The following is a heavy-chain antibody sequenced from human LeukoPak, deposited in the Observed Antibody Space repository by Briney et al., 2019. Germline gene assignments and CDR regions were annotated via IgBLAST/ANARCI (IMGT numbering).Heavy chain of an antibody. J-gene: IGHJ4*02. D-gene: IGHD2-15*01. V-gene: IGHV4-39*01. CDR1: GGSISSSSYY. CDR3: ARLPLGYCSGGSCYGY. Sequence: SETLSLTCTVSGGSISSSSYYWGWIRQPPGKGLEWIGSIHYSGSTYYNPSLKSRVTISVDTFKNQFSLKLSSVTAADTAVYYCARLPLGYCSGGSCYGYWGQGTLVTVSS. CDR2: IHYSGST.